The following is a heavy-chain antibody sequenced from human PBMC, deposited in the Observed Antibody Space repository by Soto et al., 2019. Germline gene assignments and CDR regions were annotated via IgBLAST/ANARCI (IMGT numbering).Heavy chain of an antibody. J-gene: IGHJ5*02. Sequence: VGSLRLSCAASRFTFSSYWMTWVRQAPGKGLEWVANTKQDGSEKYYVDSVKGRFTISRDNAKNSLYLQMNSLRAEDTAVYYCARDVSGGNLDPWGQRTLVTVSS. CDR1: RFTFSSYW. D-gene: IGHD3-16*01. V-gene: IGHV3-7*01. CDR2: TKQDGSEK. CDR3: ARDVSGGNLDP.